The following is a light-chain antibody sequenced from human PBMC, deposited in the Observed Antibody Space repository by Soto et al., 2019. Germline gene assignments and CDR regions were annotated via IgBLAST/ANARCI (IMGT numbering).Light chain of an antibody. V-gene: IGKV1-39*01. CDR2: SAS. J-gene: IGKJ1*01. Sequence: DIQMTQSPSSLSASVGDRVTITCRASQSISNYLNWYQQKPGKAPKLLMFSASSLQSGVPSRFSGGGSVTDFTLTISSLHPEDFATYYCQQSYSTPRTFGQGTKVEI. CDR1: QSISNY. CDR3: QQSYSTPRT.